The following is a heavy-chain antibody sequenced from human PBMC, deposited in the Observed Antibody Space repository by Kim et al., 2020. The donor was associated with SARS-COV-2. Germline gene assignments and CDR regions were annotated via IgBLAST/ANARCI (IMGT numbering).Heavy chain of an antibody. CDR3: ARDAAFGGWELLSDYYYYGMDV. J-gene: IGHJ6*02. V-gene: IGHV4-39*07. D-gene: IGHD1-26*01. Sequence: SETLSLTCTVSGGSISSSSYYWGWIRQPPGKGLEWIGSIYYSGSTYYNPSLKSRVTISVDTSKNQFSLKLSSVTAADTAVYYCARDAAFGGWELLSDYYYYGMDVWGQGTTVPVSS. CDR1: GGSISSSSYY. CDR2: IYYSGST.